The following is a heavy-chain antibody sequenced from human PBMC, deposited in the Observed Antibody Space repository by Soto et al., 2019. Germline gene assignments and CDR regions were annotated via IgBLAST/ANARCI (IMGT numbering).Heavy chain of an antibody. CDR1: NETLTTYG. V-gene: IGHV1-18*01. Sequence: QVHLVQSGAEVKKPGASVKVCCKASNETLTTYGISWVRKAPGQGLEWMGWVSGYSGHSSSAQEFQDRVIMTTDTSTNTAYMELRSLTSDDSAVYFCARDSSSSGYYYGMDVWGQGTTVTVSS. D-gene: IGHD6-6*01. J-gene: IGHJ6*02. CDR3: ARDSSSSGYYYGMDV. CDR2: VSGYSGHS.